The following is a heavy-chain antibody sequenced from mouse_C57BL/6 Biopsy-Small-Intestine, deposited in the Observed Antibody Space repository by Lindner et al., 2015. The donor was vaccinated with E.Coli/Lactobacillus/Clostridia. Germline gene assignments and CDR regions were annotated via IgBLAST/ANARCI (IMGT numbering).Heavy chain of an antibody. V-gene: IGHV1-18*01. D-gene: IGHD2-13*01. CDR1: GYTFTDYY. Sequence: SVKVSCKASGYTFTDYYMHWVRQAPGQGLEWMGRINPNSGGTNYAQKFQGRVTMTRDTSISTAYMEPSRLRSDDTAVYYCAREGTYGDYDYWGQGTLVTVSS. J-gene: IGHJ4*01. CDR2: INPNSGGT. CDR3: AREGTYGDYDY.